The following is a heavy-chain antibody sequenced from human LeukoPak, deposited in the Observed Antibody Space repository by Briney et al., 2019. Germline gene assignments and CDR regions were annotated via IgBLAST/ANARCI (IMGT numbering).Heavy chain of an antibody. J-gene: IGHJ4*02. D-gene: IGHD6-6*01. CDR2: IFHGRNT. CDR1: GCSITSGYY. Sequence: SETLSLTCTVSGCSITSGYYWGWIRQPPGKGLEWIGSIFHGRNTYYNPSLKSRVTISIDTSKNQFSLKVSSVTAADTAVYYCAREGGSASSEVYWGQGSLVTVSS. CDR3: AREGGSASSEVY. V-gene: IGHV4-38-2*02.